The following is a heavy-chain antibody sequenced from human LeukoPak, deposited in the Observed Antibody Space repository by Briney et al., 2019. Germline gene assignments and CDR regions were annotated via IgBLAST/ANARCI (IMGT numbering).Heavy chain of an antibody. V-gene: IGHV3-23*01. Sequence: GGSLRLSCAASGFTFSTYAMGWVRQAPGKGLEWVSSISGSGGSSTYYADSVKGRFTISRDNSKNTLYLQMNSLRAEDTAVYYCAKIDLTTANFDYWGQGTLVTVPS. CDR1: GFTFSTYA. CDR2: ISGSGGSST. CDR3: AKIDLTTANFDY. J-gene: IGHJ4*02. D-gene: IGHD4-11*01.